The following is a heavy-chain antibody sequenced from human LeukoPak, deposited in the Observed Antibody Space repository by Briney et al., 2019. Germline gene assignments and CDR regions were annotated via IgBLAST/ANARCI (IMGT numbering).Heavy chain of an antibody. CDR3: ARADYYGSGSYYKDY. D-gene: IGHD3-10*01. CDR1: GFTFSSYW. Sequence: GGSLRLSCAAAGFTFSSYWMSWVRQAPGKVLEWVANIKQDGSEKYYVDSVKGRFTISRDNSKNSLYLQMNSLRAEDTPVYYCARADYYGSGSYYKDYWGQGTLVTVSS. J-gene: IGHJ4*02. CDR2: IKQDGSEK. V-gene: IGHV3-7*01.